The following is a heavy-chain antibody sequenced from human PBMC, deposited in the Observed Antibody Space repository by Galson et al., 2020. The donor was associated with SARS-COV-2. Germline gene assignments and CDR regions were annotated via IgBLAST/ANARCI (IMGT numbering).Heavy chain of an antibody. J-gene: IGHJ5*02. D-gene: IGHD3-22*01. CDR3: ARSYYYGSSGYYEDSWFDP. V-gene: IGHV4-4*02. CDR2: IYHSGST. Sequence: SETLSLTCAVSGGSISSSNWWSWVRQPPGKGLEWIGEIYHSGSTNYNPSLKSRVTISVDKSKNQFSLKLSSVTAADTAMYYCARSYYYGSSGYYEDSWFDPWGQGTLVTVSS. CDR1: GGSISSSNW.